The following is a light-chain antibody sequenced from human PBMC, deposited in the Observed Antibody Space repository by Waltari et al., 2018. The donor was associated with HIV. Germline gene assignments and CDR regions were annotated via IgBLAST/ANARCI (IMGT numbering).Light chain of an antibody. CDR3: SSYTTSRTVV. V-gene: IGLV2-14*03. J-gene: IGLJ2*01. Sequence: PGQSIIISCTGTSSEVGGYTYVSWYQQHPGKAPKLTVYDVTNRPSGVSKRFSGSKSGNTAFLTISGLQAEDEADYYCSSYTTSRTVVFGGGTKLTVL. CDR1: SSEVGGYTY. CDR2: DVT.